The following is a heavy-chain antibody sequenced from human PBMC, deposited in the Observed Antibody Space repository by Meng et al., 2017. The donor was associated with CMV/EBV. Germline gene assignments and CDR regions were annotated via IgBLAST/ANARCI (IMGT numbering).Heavy chain of an antibody. J-gene: IGHJ4*02. V-gene: IGHV3-30*04. CDR1: FRFSSYA. CDR2: ISYDGSNK. CDR3: ARGRYCTNGVCCTPTDY. Sequence: FRFSSYAMHWVRQAPGKGLEWVAVISYDGSNKYYADSVKGRFTISRDNSKNTLYLQMNSLRAEDTAVYYCARGRYCTNGVCCTPTDYWGQGTLVTVSS. D-gene: IGHD2-8*01.